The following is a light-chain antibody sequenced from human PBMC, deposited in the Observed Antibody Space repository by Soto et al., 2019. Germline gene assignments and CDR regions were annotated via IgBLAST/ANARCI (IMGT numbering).Light chain of an antibody. CDR1: SSDVGSYNL. CDR2: EVS. Sequence: QSDLTQPASLSGSPGQSITISCTRTSSDVGSYNLVSWYQQHPGKAPKLMIYEVSKRPSGVSNRFSGSKSGNTASLTISGLQAEDEADYYCCSYAGSSTLLYVFGTGTKVTVL. J-gene: IGLJ1*01. V-gene: IGLV2-23*02. CDR3: CSYAGSSTLLYV.